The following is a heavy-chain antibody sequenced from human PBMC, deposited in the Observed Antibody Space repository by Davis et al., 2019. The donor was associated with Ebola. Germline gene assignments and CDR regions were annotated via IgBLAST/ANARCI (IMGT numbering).Heavy chain of an antibody. Sequence: GESLKISCAASGFTFSSYGMHWVRQAPGKGLEWVAVIWYDGSNKYYADSVKGRFTISRDNSKNTLYLQMNSLRAEDTAVYYCVRDLTMVQGVIDYWGQGTLVTVSS. CDR3: VRDLTMVQGVIDY. D-gene: IGHD3-10*01. CDR1: GFTFSSYG. V-gene: IGHV3-33*08. J-gene: IGHJ4*02. CDR2: IWYDGSNK.